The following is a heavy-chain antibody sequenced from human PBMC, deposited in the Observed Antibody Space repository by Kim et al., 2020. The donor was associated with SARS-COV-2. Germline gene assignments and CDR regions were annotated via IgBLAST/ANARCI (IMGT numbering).Heavy chain of an antibody. CDR2: INHSGST. CDR1: GGSFSGYY. V-gene: IGHV4-34*01. Sequence: SETLSLTCAVYGGSFSGYYWSWIRQPPGKGLEWIGEINHSGSTNYNPSLKSRVTISVDTSKNQFSLKLSSVTAADTAVYYCASLVHGSSSFDYWGQGTLV. J-gene: IGHJ4*02. D-gene: IGHD1-26*01. CDR3: ASLVHGSSSFDY.